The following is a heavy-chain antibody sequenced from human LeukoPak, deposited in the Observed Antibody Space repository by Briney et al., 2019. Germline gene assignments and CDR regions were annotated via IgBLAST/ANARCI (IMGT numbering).Heavy chain of an antibody. CDR1: GDSVSSNSAA. Sequence: SQTLSLTCAISGDSVSSNSAAWNWIRQSASRGLEWLGRTYYRSKWYNDYAVSVKSRITINPDTSKNQFSLQLNSVTPEDTAVYYCARGSYDSSGSEYYYYGMDVWGQGTTVTVSS. V-gene: IGHV6-1*01. CDR2: TYYRSKWYN. CDR3: ARGSYDSSGSEYYYYGMDV. D-gene: IGHD3-22*01. J-gene: IGHJ6*02.